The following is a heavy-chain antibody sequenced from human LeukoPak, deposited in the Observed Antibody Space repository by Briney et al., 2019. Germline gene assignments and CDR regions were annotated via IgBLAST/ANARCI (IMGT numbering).Heavy chain of an antibody. Sequence: PSETLSLTCTVSGVSISGYYWSWTRQPPGKGLEWIGYIYYSGSTNYNPSLKSRVTISVDTSKNQFSLKLSSVTAADTAVYYCARGYTSGWKYFDDWGQGTLVTVSS. V-gene: IGHV4-59*08. CDR3: ARGYTSGWKYFDD. CDR1: GVSISGYY. CDR2: IYYSGST. D-gene: IGHD6-19*01. J-gene: IGHJ4*02.